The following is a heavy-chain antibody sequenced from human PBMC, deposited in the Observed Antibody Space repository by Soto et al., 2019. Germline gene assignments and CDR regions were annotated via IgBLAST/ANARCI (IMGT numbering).Heavy chain of an antibody. V-gene: IGHV1-69*01. CDR3: AREGRHFDD. J-gene: IGHJ4*02. CDR2: INPIFDTP. CDR1: GGSFSSYA. Sequence: QVQLVQSGAEVQRPGSSVKVSCKASGGSFSSYAISWVRQAPGQGLEWMGGINPIFDTPHYAQKYLGRVTITADEATATEYWESAGLTSDDTAVYFWAREGRHFDDGGQGTLVTVSS.